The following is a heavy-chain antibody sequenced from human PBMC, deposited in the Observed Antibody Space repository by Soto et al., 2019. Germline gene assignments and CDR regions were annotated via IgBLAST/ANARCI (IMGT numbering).Heavy chain of an antibody. Sequence: EVQLVESGGGLVQPGRSLRLSCAASGFTFDDYAMHWVRQHPGKGLEWVSGISWNGGGIGYADSVKGRFTISRDNAKNSLYLQMNSLGAEDTALYYCAKDTSSGTIFGVDSGAMDVWGQGTTVTVSS. V-gene: IGHV3-9*01. D-gene: IGHD3-3*01. CDR3: AKDTSSGTIFGVDSGAMDV. CDR1: GFTFDDYA. J-gene: IGHJ6*02. CDR2: ISWNGGGI.